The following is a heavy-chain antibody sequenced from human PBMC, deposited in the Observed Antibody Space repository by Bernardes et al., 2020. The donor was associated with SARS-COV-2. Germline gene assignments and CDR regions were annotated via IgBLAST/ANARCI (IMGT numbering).Heavy chain of an antibody. CDR3: ARTFYYDRGGDSLFDL. Sequence: ASVKGSCTASGYTFSAYYIHWLRQAPGQGLEWMGWISPKSGATNHAQKFQGRVTMTRDTSISTDYLELNRLRSDDTAVYYCARTFYYDRGGDSLFDLWGQGTPVTVSS. V-gene: IGHV1-2*02. CDR1: GYTFSAYY. J-gene: IGHJ4*02. CDR2: ISPKSGAT. D-gene: IGHD2-21*01.